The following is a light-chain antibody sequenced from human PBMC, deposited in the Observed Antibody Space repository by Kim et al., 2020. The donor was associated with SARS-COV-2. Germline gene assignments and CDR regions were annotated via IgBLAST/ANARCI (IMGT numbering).Light chain of an antibody. J-gene: IGLJ1*01. Sequence: QSALTQPASVSGSPGQSITISCTGTSSDVGANDYVCWYQQLPGKAPKLMIYDVRQRPSGISSRFSGSKSGNTASLTISGLQAEDEADYYCSTYTTSSTYVFGTGTKVTVL. CDR2: DVR. V-gene: IGLV2-14*03. CDR1: SSDVGANDY. CDR3: STYTTSSTYV.